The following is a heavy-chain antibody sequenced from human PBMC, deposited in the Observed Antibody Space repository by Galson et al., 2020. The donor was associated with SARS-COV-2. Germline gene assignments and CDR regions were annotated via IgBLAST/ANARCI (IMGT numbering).Heavy chain of an antibody. Sequence: GESLKISCAASGFTFSSYAMHWVRQAPGKGLEWVAGISYDGSNKYYADSVKGRFTISRDNSKNTLYLQMNSLRAEDTAVYYCARDRTYYDILTGYYPLQSYYYYYDMDVWGQGTTVTVSS. D-gene: IGHD3-9*01. V-gene: IGHV3-30*04. CDR3: ARDRTYYDILTGYYPLQSYYYYYDMDV. CDR2: ISYDGSNK. J-gene: IGHJ6*02. CDR1: GFTFSSYA.